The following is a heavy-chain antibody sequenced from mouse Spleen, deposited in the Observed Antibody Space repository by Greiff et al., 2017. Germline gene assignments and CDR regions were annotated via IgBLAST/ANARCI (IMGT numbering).Heavy chain of an antibody. Sequence: VQLQQSGPELVKPGASVKISCKASGYAFSSSWMNWVKQRPGKGLEWIGRIYPGDGDTNYNGKFKGKATLTADKSSSTAYMQLSSLTSEDSAVYFCARERSTLYYYAMDYWGQGTSVTVSS. CDR3: ARERSTLYYYAMDY. D-gene: IGHD6-5*01. V-gene: IGHV1-82*01. CDR2: IYPGDGDT. J-gene: IGHJ4*01. CDR1: GYAFSSSW.